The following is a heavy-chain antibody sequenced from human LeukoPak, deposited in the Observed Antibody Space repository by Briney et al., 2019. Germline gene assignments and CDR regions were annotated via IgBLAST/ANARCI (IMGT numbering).Heavy chain of an antibody. V-gene: IGHV4-34*12. CDR2: TLHSGST. Sequence: SETLSLTCAVYGGSFSAYYWSWVRQPPGKGLEWIGETLHSGSTSYNPSLQSRVTMSINTSKSQFSLRLTSVTAADTAIYYCARNGDYSLDSWGQGTLVTVSP. CDR1: GGSFSAYY. D-gene: IGHD4-17*01. J-gene: IGHJ4*02. CDR3: ARNGDYSLDS.